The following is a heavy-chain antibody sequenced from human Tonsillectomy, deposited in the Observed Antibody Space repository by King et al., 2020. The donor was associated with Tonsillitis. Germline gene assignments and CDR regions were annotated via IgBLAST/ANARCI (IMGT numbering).Heavy chain of an antibody. D-gene: IGHD1-1*01. V-gene: IGHV3-74*01. CDR2: INSDGSST. CDR3: ARTPMTYNGNDGAFDI. J-gene: IGHJ3*02. Sequence: VQLVESGGGLVQPGGSLRLSCAASGFTFSSYWMHWVRQAPGKGLVWVSRINSDGSSTGYADSVKGRFTISRDNAKNTVYLQMKSLRAEDTAVYYCARTPMTYNGNDGAFDIWGQGTMVTVSS. CDR1: GFTFSSYW.